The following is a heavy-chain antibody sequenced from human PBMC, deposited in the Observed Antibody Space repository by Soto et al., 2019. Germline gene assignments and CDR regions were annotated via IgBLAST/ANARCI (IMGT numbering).Heavy chain of an antibody. D-gene: IGHD3-9*01. CDR3: AKGGMLRYFDWSIRGYFDL. CDR1: GFTFSSYA. CDR2: ISGSGGST. Sequence: GGSLRLSCAASGFTFSSYAMSWVRQAPGKGLEWDSAISGSGGSTYYADSVKGRFTISRDNSKNTLYLQMNSLRAEDTAVYYCAKGGMLRYFDWSIRGYFDLWGRGTLVTVSS. V-gene: IGHV3-23*01. J-gene: IGHJ2*01.